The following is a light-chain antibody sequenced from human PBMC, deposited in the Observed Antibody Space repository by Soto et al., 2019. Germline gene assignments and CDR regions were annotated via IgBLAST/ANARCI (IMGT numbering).Light chain of an antibody. CDR2: DAS. Sequence: EIGMTQSPATLSLSPGERATLSCRASQTVSSYVAWYQQKPGQAHRLLIYDASNRATGIPARFSGSGSGTDFTLTITSLEPEDFAVYYCQQRLSWPLTFGQGTKVEIK. V-gene: IGKV3-11*01. J-gene: IGKJ1*01. CDR3: QQRLSWPLT. CDR1: QTVSSY.